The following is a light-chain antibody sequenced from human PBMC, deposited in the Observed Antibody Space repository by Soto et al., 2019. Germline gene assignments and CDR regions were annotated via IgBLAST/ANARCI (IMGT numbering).Light chain of an antibody. J-gene: IGKJ1*01. CDR1: QSISSW. CDR2: KAS. V-gene: IGKV1-5*03. Sequence: IQMTPSPSTLSASVGERVTITCRVSQSISSWLAWYQQKPGKAPKLLIYKASSLESGVPSRFSGSGSGTEFTLTISSLQPDDFATYYCQQYNSYSPWTFGQGTKVDIK. CDR3: QQYNSYSPWT.